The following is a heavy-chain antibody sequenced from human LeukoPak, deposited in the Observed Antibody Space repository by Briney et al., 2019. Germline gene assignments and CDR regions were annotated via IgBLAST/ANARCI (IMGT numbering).Heavy chain of an antibody. D-gene: IGHD6-13*01. CDR2: MKSNSGDT. CDR1: GYTFTGYD. V-gene: IGHV1-8*01. Sequence: GASVKVSCKTSGYTFTGYDINWVRQAPGQGRKWMGWMKSNSGDTHFAQKFQGRVTMTRNTSISTAFMELSSLRSEDTAVYYCARGEYSSSWYPFDYWGQGSLVTVSS. CDR3: ARGEYSSSWYPFDY. J-gene: IGHJ4*02.